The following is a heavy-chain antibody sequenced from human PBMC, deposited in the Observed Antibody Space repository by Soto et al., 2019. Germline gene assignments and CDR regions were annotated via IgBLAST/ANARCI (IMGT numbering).Heavy chain of an antibody. D-gene: IGHD5-18*01. Sequence: QVQLQESGPGLVKPSETLSLTCTVSGGSISSYYWSWIRQPPGKGLEWIGYIYYSGSTNYNPSLKSRVTLSVDTSKNQFSLKLSSVAAADTAVYYCASGRGYSYGAFVYWGQGTLVTVSS. CDR1: GGSISSYY. CDR3: ASGRGYSYGAFVY. V-gene: IGHV4-59*01. CDR2: IYYSGST. J-gene: IGHJ4*02.